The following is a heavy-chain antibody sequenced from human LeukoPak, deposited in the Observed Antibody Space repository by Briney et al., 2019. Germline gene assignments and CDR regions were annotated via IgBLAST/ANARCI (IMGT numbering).Heavy chain of an antibody. CDR2: IYYSGST. J-gene: IGHJ1*01. D-gene: IGHD4-17*01. Sequence: SQTLSLTCTVSGGSISSGGYYWSWIRQLPGKGLEWIGYIYYSGSTYYNPSLKSRVTISVDTSKNQFSLKLSSVTAADTAVYYCARADPIYGDYCYFQHWGQGTLVTVSS. CDR3: ARADPIYGDYCYFQH. V-gene: IGHV4-31*03. CDR1: GGSISSGGYY.